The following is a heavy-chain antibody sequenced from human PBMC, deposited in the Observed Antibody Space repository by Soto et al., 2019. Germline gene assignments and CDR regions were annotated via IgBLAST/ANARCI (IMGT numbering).Heavy chain of an antibody. CDR1: GYTFTSYA. V-gene: IGHV1-3*01. J-gene: IGHJ4*02. CDR3: ARALGVVTDDY. D-gene: IGHD2-15*01. CDR2: INAGNGNT. Sequence: QVQLVQSGAEVKKPGASVKVSCQASGYTFTSYAMHWVRQAPGQRLEWMGWINAGNGNTKYSQKFQGRVTITRDTSANTAYMELSSLRSEDTAVYYCARALGVVTDDYWGQGTLVTVSS.